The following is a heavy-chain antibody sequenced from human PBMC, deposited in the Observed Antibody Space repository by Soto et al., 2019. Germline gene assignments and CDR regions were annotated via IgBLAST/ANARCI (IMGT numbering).Heavy chain of an antibody. Sequence: EVQLVESGGGLVQPGGSLRLSCAASGFTFSSYWMVWVRQAPGKGLEWVANIKPDGSEKYYVDSVKGRFTISRDNARKSLYLQMNSLRAEDTAVYYCVRDEHRGGDFDYWGQGTLVTVSS. CDR1: GFTFSSYW. V-gene: IGHV3-7*04. CDR3: VRDEHRGGDFDY. CDR2: IKPDGSEK. J-gene: IGHJ4*02. D-gene: IGHD3-10*01.